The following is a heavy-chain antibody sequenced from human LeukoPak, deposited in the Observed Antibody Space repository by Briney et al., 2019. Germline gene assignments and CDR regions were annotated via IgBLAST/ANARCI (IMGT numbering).Heavy chain of an antibody. Sequence: GGSLRLSCVDSGFTFTNAWMSWVRQAPGKGLEWIGRIKSKTDGETTNYAEPVRGRFTISRDDSKSAVYLQMNSLKTEDTAVYYCTTQQRALGYCISTSCYPDFYYYGMDVWGQGTTVTVSS. D-gene: IGHD2-2*01. CDR3: TTQQRALGYCISTSCYPDFYYYGMDV. V-gene: IGHV3-15*01. CDR1: GFTFTNAW. CDR2: IKSKTDGETT. J-gene: IGHJ6*02.